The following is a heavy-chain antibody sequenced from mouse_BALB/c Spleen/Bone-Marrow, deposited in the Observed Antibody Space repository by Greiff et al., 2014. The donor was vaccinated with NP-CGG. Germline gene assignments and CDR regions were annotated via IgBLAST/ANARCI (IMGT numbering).Heavy chain of an antibody. CDR2: ISTYSGNT. CDR1: GYTFTEYA. CDR3: ARSNHCDSYDVIDY. Sequence: VQLQQSGPELVRPGVSVKISCKGSGYTFTEYAMHWVRQSHAKSLEWIGLISTYSGNTNYNQKFKGKATITVDKSSSTAYMELARFTPHDTATYDCARSNHCDSYDVIDYWGQGTSLTVSS. J-gene: IGHJ4*01. V-gene: IGHV1S137*01. D-gene: IGHD3-2*01.